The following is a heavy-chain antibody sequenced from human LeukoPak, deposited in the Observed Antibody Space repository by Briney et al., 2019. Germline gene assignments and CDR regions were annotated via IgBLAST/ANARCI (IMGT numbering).Heavy chain of an antibody. V-gene: IGHV4-38-2*02. Sequence: TSETLSLTCTVSGYSISSGYYWGWIRQPPGKGLEWIGSIYHSGSTYYNPSLKSRVTISVDTSKNQFSLKLSSVTAADTAVYYCARVRRAVAADYFDYWGQGTLVTVSS. D-gene: IGHD6-19*01. J-gene: IGHJ4*02. CDR2: IYHSGST. CDR3: ARVRRAVAADYFDY. CDR1: GYSISSGYY.